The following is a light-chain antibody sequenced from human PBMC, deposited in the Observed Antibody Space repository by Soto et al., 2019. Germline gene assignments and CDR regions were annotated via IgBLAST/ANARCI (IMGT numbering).Light chain of an antibody. V-gene: IGLV1-44*01. CDR2: GNN. CDR3: AAWDDSLNEYV. CDR1: SSNIGRNS. J-gene: IGLJ1*01. Sequence: QSVLTQAPSVSGTPGQRVTITCSGSSSNIGRNSVNWYQHLPGTAPKLLTHGNNHRPSGVPDRFSGSKSGTSASLAISGLQPEDEADYCCAAWDDSLNEYVFXDGTKLTVL.